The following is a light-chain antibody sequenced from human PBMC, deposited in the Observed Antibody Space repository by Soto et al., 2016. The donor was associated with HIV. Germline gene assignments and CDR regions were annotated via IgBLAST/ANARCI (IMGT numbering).Light chain of an antibody. V-gene: IGKV1-17*03. CDR2: AAS. Sequence: DIQMTQSPSAMSASVGDRVTITCRASPGISNYLACFQQKPGKVPRRLIYAASSLQSGVPSRFSGSGSGTEFTLTISSLQPDDFATYYCLQYDILWTFGQGTKVEIK. CDR3: LQYDILWT. CDR1: PGISNY. J-gene: IGKJ1*01.